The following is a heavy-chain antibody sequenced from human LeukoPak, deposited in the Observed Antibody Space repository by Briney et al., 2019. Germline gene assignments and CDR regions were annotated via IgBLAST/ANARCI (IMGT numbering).Heavy chain of an antibody. Sequence: ASVKVSCKASGYSFTSFGMNWVRQAPGQGLEWMGIINPSGDKTWYAQKFQGRVTLTRDMSTTTDYMELSSLTSEDTAVYHCARDNSMENTAWWFDPWGQGTLVIVSS. V-gene: IGHV1-46*01. CDR2: INPSGDKT. CDR1: GYSFTSFG. D-gene: IGHD1-1*01. J-gene: IGHJ5*02. CDR3: ARDNSMENTAWWFDP.